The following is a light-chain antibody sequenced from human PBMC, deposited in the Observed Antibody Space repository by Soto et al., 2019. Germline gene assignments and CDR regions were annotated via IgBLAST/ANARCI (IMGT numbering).Light chain of an antibody. CDR1: QSIRSW. CDR3: QQYNAYST. CDR2: QAS. Sequence: DIPMTQSPSTLSASVGDRVTITCRASQSIRSWLAWYQQKPGKAPKLLIYQASTLGSGVPSRFSGSGSGTEFPLTIISLQPDDFATYYCQQYNAYSTFGQGTKLEIK. V-gene: IGKV1-5*03. J-gene: IGKJ2*01.